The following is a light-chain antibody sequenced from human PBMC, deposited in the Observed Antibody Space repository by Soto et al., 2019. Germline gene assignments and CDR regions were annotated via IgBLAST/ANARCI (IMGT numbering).Light chain of an antibody. Sequence: QSALTQPRSVSGSPGQSVTISCTGTSSDVGGYNYVSWYQQHPGKAPKLMIYDVSKRPSGVPDRFSGSKSGNTASLSISGLQAEDEADYYCCPYAGSYTPWVFGGGTQVTVL. V-gene: IGLV2-11*01. CDR3: CPYAGSYTPWV. CDR1: SSDVGGYNY. J-gene: IGLJ3*02. CDR2: DVS.